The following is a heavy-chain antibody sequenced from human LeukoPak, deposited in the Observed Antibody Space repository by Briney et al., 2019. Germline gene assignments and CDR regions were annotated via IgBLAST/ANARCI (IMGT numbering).Heavy chain of an antibody. Sequence: SQTLSLTCTVSGGSISSGDYYWSWIRQPPGKGLEWIGYIYYSGNTYYNPSLRSRVTISVDTSKNQFSLKLTSVTAADTAVYYCARTTYFCSSTICYPNWFGPWGQGSLVTVSS. CDR2: IYYSGNT. D-gene: IGHD2-2*01. CDR1: GGSISSGDYY. CDR3: ARTTYFCSSTICYPNWFGP. J-gene: IGHJ5*02. V-gene: IGHV4-30-4*01.